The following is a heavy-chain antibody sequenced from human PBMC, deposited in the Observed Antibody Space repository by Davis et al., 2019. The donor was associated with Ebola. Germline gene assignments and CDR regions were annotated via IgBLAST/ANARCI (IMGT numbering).Heavy chain of an antibody. CDR3: AKDKGFWVPPDWFGP. D-gene: IGHD3-16*01. Sequence: GESLKISCAASGFTFRSRWMSWVRQAPGKGLEWVASISGSGKTTYYADSVEGRFNISRDNSKNTLSLHMNSVRGEDTAVYYCAKDKGFWVPPDWFGPWGQGVQVTVSS. J-gene: IGHJ5*02. CDR1: GFTFRSRW. CDR2: ISGSGKTT. V-gene: IGHV3-23*01.